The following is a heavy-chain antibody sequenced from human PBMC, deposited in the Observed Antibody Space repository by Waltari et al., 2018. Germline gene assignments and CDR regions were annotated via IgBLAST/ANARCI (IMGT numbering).Heavy chain of an antibody. D-gene: IGHD5-18*01. CDR2: IYHSGII. J-gene: IGHJ4*02. CDR3: ARVDSRMVNIDY. V-gene: IGHV4-4*02. CDR1: GGSIDSNNF. Sequence: QVQLQESGPGLVKPSGTLSLTCAVSGGSIDSNNFWTWVRQPPGKGLEWIGEIYHSGIINYNPSRKSGGTILLDKSKNQVSLELRSVTAADTAVYYCARVDSRMVNIDYWGQGSLVSVSS.